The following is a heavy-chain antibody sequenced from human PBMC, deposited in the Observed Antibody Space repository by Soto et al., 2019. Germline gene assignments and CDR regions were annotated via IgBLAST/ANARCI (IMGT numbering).Heavy chain of an antibody. CDR2: IYYSGST. CDR1: GGSISSGGYY. CDR3: ARGDRGHDAFEF. D-gene: IGHD3-10*01. J-gene: IGHJ3*01. V-gene: IGHV4-31*03. Sequence: ASETLSLTCTVSGGSISSGGYYWSWIRQHPGKGLEWIGYIYYSGSTYYNPSLKSRVTISVDTSKNQFSLKLSSVTAADTAVYYCARGDRGHDAFEFWGQGTMVTVSS.